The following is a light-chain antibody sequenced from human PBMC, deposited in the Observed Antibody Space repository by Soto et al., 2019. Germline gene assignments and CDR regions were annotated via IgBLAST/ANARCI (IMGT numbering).Light chain of an antibody. V-gene: IGKV3-15*01. CDR1: QSINSN. CDR2: RAS. J-gene: IGKJ4*01. Sequence: IVMTQSPATLSVSPGERATLSCRASQSINSNLAWYQQKPGQAPRLLMFRASIRATGFPARFSGSGSGTEFNNTVSSLQPEDIATYYCQQYDNLPLTFGGGTKVEIK. CDR3: QQYDNLPLT.